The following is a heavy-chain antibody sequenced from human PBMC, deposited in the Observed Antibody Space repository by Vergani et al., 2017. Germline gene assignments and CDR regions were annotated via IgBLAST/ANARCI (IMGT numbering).Heavy chain of an antibody. J-gene: IGHJ4*02. D-gene: IGHD5-24*01. CDR3: ARGRDGYNYWGY. CDR1: GGTFSSYA. V-gene: IGHV1-69*04. CDR2: IIPILGIA. Sequence: QVQLVQSGAEVKKPGSSVKVSCKASGGTFSSYAISWVRQAPGQGLEWMGRIIPILGIANYAQKFQGRVTITADKSTSTAYMELSSLRSEDTAVYYCARGRDGYNYWGYWGQGTLVTVSS.